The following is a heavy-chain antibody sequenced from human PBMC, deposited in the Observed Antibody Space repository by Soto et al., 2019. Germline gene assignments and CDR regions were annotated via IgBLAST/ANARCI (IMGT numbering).Heavy chain of an antibody. Sequence: EVQLVESGGGLVQPGGSLRLSCAASGFTSSSYWMHWVRQAPGKGLVWVSRINSGDGSITGYADSVKGRFTVSRDNVKDTLYLQLNSLGVEDTAVYYCARGPRLGFYGMDVWGQGTTVTVSS. V-gene: IGHV3-74*01. CDR3: ARGPRLGFYGMDV. D-gene: IGHD3-16*01. CDR2: INSGDGSIT. CDR1: GFTSSSYW. J-gene: IGHJ6*02.